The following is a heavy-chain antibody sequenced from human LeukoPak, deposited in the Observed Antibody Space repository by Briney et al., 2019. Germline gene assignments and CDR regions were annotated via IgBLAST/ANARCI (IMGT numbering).Heavy chain of an antibody. D-gene: IGHD6-13*01. J-gene: IGHJ4*02. CDR2: INPNSGGT. Sequence: ASVKVSCKASGYTFTSYYMHWVRQASGQGLEWMGWINPNSGGTNYAQKFQGRVTMTRDTSISTAYMELSRLRSDDTAVYYCARDLRAAAGQYYFDYWGQGTLVTVSS. CDR1: GYTFTSYY. V-gene: IGHV1-2*02. CDR3: ARDLRAAAGQYYFDY.